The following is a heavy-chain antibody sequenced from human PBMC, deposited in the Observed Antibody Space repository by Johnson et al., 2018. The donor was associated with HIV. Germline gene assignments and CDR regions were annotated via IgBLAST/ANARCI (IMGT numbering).Heavy chain of an antibody. Sequence: VQLVESGGGLVQPGGSLRLSCAASGFTVSSNYMSWVRQAPGKGLEWVSVIYSGGSTYYADSVKGRFTISRDNSKNTLYLQMNSLRAEDTAMYYCASSPHYEGRAFDIWGQGTMVTVSS. CDR3: ASSPHYEGRAFDI. J-gene: IGHJ3*02. CDR1: GFTVSSNY. V-gene: IGHV3-66*01. CDR2: IYSGGST. D-gene: IGHD3-22*01.